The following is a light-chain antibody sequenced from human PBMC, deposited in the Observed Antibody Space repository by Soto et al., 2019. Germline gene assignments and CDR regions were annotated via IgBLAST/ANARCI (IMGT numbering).Light chain of an antibody. J-gene: IGLJ1*01. Sequence: QSVLTQPASVSGSPGQSITISCTGTSSDVGVYNYVSWYQHHPGKAPKLMIYEVTNRPSGVSNRFSGSKSGNTASLTISGLQAEDEADYYCSSYTTSSTRVFGTGTKVTVL. CDR3: SSYTTSSTRV. V-gene: IGLV2-14*01. CDR1: SSDVGVYNY. CDR2: EVT.